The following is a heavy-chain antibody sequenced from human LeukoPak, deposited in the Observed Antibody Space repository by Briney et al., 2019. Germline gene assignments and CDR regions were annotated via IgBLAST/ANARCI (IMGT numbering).Heavy chain of an antibody. Sequence: SETLSLTCTVSGGSISSYYWSWIRQPPGKGLEWIGYIYYSGSANYHPSLKSRVTISVDTSKNQFSLKLSSVTAADTAVYYCARSLRYNSFSSDSWGQGTLVTVSS. CDR3: ARSLRYNSFSSDS. J-gene: IGHJ4*02. D-gene: IGHD1-20*01. CDR2: IYYSGSA. CDR1: GGSISSYY. V-gene: IGHV4-59*01.